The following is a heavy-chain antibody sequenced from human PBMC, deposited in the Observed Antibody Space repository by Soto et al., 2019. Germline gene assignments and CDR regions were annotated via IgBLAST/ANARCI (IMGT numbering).Heavy chain of an antibody. D-gene: IGHD6-19*01. J-gene: IGHJ4*02. CDR2: INHSGST. Sequence: QVQLQQWGAGLLKPSETLSLTCAVYGGSFSGYYWSWIHQPPGKGLEWIGEINHSGSTNYNPSLKSRVTISVDTSKNQFSLKLSSVTAADTAVYYCARDGIAVADLDYWGQGTLVTVSS. V-gene: IGHV4-34*01. CDR1: GGSFSGYY. CDR3: ARDGIAVADLDY.